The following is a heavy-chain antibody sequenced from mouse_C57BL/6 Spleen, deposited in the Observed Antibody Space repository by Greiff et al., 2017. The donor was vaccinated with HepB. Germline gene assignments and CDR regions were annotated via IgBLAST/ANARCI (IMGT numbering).Heavy chain of an antibody. V-gene: IGHV5-16*01. CDR3: ARALDGFYAMDY. J-gene: IGHJ4*01. CDR2: INYDGSST. Sequence: EVKLMESEGGLVQPGSSMKLSCTASGFTFSDYYMAWVRQVPEKGLEWVANINYDGSSTYYLDSLKSRFIISRDNAKNILYLQMRSMKSEDTATYYCARALDGFYAMDYWGQGTSVTVSS. D-gene: IGHD2-3*01. CDR1: GFTFSDYY.